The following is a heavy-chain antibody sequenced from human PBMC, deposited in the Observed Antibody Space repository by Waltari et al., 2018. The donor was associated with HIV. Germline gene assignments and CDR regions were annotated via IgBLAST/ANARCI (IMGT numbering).Heavy chain of an antibody. Sequence: QVQLVESGGGPVQPGGSLRLSCAASGFIFRDFAIHWVRQAPGKGLEWVAVISRDGSSKYDADSVQGRFTISRDNSKNSLHLHMNSLRPKDTAVYYCAREGIVAAPFDFWGLGTLVTVSS. J-gene: IGHJ4*02. CDR2: ISRDGSSK. CDR1: GFIFRDFA. CDR3: AREGIVAAPFDF. D-gene: IGHD2-15*01. V-gene: IGHV3-30*01.